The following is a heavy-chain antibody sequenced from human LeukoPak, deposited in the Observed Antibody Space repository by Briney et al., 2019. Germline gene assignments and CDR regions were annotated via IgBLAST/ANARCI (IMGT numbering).Heavy chain of an antibody. CDR1: GGSISSSSYY. Sequence: SETLSLTCTVSGGSISSSSYYWGWIRQPPGKGLEWIGSIYYSGSTYYNPSLKSRVTISVDTSKIQFSLKLSSVTAADTAVYYCESDYYYDSSGYLNWFDPWGQGTLVTVSS. J-gene: IGHJ5*02. CDR2: IYYSGST. D-gene: IGHD3-22*01. CDR3: ESDYYYDSSGYLNWFDP. V-gene: IGHV4-39*01.